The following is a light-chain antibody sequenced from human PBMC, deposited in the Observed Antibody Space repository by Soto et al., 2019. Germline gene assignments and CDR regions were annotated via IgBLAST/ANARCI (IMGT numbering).Light chain of an antibody. Sequence: QSALTQPASVSGSAGQSITISCTGTSSDVGGYNYVSWYQHHPGKAPKVMIYEVSNRPSGVSNRFSGSKSGNTASLTISGLQAEDEADYYCSSYTSSSTPYVFGTGTKVTVL. CDR3: SSYTSSSTPYV. J-gene: IGLJ1*01. V-gene: IGLV2-14*01. CDR2: EVS. CDR1: SSDVGGYNY.